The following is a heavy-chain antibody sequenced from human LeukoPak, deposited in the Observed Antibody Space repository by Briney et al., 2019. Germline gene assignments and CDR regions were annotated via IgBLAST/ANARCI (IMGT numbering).Heavy chain of an antibody. D-gene: IGHD1-20*01. CDR2: INHSGST. V-gene: IGHV4-34*01. J-gene: IGHJ4*02. CDR1: GGSFSGYY. Sequence: PSETLSLTCAVYGGSFSGYYWSWIRQPPGKGLEWIGEINHSGSTNYNPSLKSRVTISVDTSKNQFSLKLSSVTAADTAVYYCVRVHGTKRYYFDDWGQGTQVTVSS. CDR3: VRVHGTKRYYFDD.